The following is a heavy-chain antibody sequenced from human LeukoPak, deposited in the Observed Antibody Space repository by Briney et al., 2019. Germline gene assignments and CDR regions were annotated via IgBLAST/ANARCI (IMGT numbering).Heavy chain of an antibody. CDR1: VFTYSKYG. D-gene: IGHD2-15*01. Sequence: GGSVRLSCESWVFTYSKYGMHGVGQPRSKEVEWVAFISYGETEKQYARSVKGRFPISSDDSKNTLFLQMKSLRDEDTAIYYCAKVHGWGRQLGYYFDYWGQGTLVTVSS. J-gene: IGHJ4*02. CDR3: AKVHGWGRQLGYYFDY. V-gene: IGHV3-30*02. CDR2: ISYGETEK.